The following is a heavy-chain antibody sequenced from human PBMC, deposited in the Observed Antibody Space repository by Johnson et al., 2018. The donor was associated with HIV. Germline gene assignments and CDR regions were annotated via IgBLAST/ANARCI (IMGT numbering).Heavy chain of an antibody. Sequence: EVQLLESGGGLVQPRGCLRLSCAASGFTFSSNWMNWVRQAPGKGLEWVANIKEDGSEKYYVDSVRGRFTISRDNAKNLLYLQMNSLRAEDTAVYYCARPIARGSGEGAFDIWGQGTVVTVSS. J-gene: IGHJ3*02. CDR3: ARPIARGSGEGAFDI. V-gene: IGHV3-7*05. CDR1: GFTFSSNW. CDR2: IKEDGSEK. D-gene: IGHD2-21*01.